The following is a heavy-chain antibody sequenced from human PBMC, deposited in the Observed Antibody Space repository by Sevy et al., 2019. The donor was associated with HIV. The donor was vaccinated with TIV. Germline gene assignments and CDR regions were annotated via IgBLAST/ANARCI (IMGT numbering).Heavy chain of an antibody. V-gene: IGHV3-30*09. J-gene: IGHJ4*02. CDR2: ISSDVSRK. Sequence: GGSLRLSCSASGFNFSTYAMHWVRQTPGKGLEWVAVISSDVSRKYYAASVRGRFAISRDNSKNTLYLQMSSLRGEDTAVYYCARDARGDAAQPDYWGQGTLVTVSS. CDR3: ARDARGDAAQPDY. D-gene: IGHD3-16*01. CDR1: GFNFSTYA.